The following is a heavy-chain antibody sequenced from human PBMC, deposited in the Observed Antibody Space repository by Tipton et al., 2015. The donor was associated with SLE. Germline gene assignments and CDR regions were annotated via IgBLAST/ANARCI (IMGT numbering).Heavy chain of an antibody. V-gene: IGHV4-34*01. CDR3: ARGPGDYDFWSGVLNY. CDR2: INHSGST. CDR1: GGSFSGYY. Sequence: TLSLTCTVSGGSFSGYYWSWIRQPPGKGLEWIGEINHSGSTNYNPSLKSRVTISVDTSKNQFSLKLSSVTAADTAVYYCARGPGDYDFWSGVLNYWGQGTLVTVSS. J-gene: IGHJ4*02. D-gene: IGHD3-3*01.